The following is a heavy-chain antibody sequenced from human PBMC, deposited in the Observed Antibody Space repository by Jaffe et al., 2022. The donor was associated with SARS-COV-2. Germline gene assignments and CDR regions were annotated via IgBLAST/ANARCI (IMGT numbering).Heavy chain of an antibody. D-gene: IGHD2-2*01. Sequence: EVQLVESGGGLVQPGGSLRLSCAASGFTFSSYWMHWVRQAPGKGLVWVSRINSDGSSTSYADSVKGRFTISRDNAKNTLYLQMNSLRAEDTAVYYCARDGGRVVVPAAIDYWGQGTLVTVSS. V-gene: IGHV3-74*01. CDR2: INSDGSST. CDR3: ARDGGRVVVPAAIDY. CDR1: GFTFSSYW. J-gene: IGHJ4*02.